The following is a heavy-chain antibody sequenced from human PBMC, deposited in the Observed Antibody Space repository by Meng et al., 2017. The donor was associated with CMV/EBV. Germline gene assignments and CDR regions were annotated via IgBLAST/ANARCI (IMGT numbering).Heavy chain of an antibody. D-gene: IGHD5-18*01. J-gene: IGHJ5*02. Sequence: GGSLRLSCAASGFSFSNFAMTWVRQAPGKGLEWVSVIDTGATRTYYADSVKGRFIVTSEDFKNTLFLQMNSLRAEDTAVYYCAKDLSFGYSSGVFDPWGQGTLVTVSS. V-gene: IGHV3-23*03. CDR3: AKDLSFGYSSGVFDP. CDR1: GFSFSNFA. CDR2: IDTGATRT.